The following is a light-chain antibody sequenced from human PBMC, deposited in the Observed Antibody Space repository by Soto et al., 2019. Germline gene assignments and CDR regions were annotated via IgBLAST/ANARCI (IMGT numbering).Light chain of an antibody. CDR3: QQRSNWRNT. Sequence: EIVLTQSPATLSLSPGERATLSCRASQSVSSYLAWYQQKPGQAPRLLIYDASNRATGIPTRFSGSGSGTDVTLAISSPEPEDFAVYYCQQRSNWRNTFGQGTKLEIK. V-gene: IGKV3-11*01. CDR1: QSVSSY. CDR2: DAS. J-gene: IGKJ2*01.